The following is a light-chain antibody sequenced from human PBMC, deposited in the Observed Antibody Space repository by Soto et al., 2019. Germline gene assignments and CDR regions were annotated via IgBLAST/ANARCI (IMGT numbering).Light chain of an antibody. CDR3: CSYAGSSTPVI. V-gene: IGLV2-23*02. Sequence: QSALTQPASVSGSPGQSITISCTGTSNDVGSYNLVSWYQQHPGKAPKLMIYEVSKRPSGVSNRFSGSKSGNTASLTISGLQAEDEADYYCCSYAGSSTPVIFGTGTKLTVL. J-gene: IGLJ1*01. CDR1: SNDVGSYNL. CDR2: EVS.